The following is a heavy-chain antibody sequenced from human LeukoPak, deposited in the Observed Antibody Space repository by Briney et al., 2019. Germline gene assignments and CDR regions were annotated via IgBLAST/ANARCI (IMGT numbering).Heavy chain of an antibody. J-gene: IGHJ3*02. V-gene: IGHV3-15*07. CDR3: ATEGYGDAFDI. Sequence: PGGSLRLSCAASGFTFSNAWINWVCQAPGKGLEWVGRIKSRSYGGTADYAAPVKGRFTISRDDSKNTLYLQMKSLKTEDTAMYYCATEGYGDAFDIWGPGTRVSVSS. CDR1: GFTFSNAW. D-gene: IGHD2-15*01. CDR2: IKSRSYGGTA.